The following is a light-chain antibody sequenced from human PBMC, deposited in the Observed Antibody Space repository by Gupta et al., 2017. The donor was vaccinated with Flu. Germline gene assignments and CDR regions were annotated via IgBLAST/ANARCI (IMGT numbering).Light chain of an antibody. CDR2: FGS. CDR1: QSLLHSNGYNY. J-gene: IGKJ4*01. V-gene: IGKV2-28*01. Sequence: DIVMTHSPLSLPVTPGEPASISCRSSQSLLHSNGYNYLDWYLQKPGQSPQLLIYFGSHRASGVPDRFSGSGSGTDFTLKISRVEAEDVGVYYCMQALETPLTFGGGTKVEIK. CDR3: MQALETPLT.